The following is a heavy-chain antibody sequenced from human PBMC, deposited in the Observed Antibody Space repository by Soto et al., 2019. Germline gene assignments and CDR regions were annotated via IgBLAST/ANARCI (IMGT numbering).Heavy chain of an antibody. V-gene: IGHV4-59*01. Sequence: QVQLQESGPGLVEPSETLSLTCTVSGGSLTNYFWTWIRQSPGKGLEWIAYIRYSGKTGYNPSLKSRVTISLDTPKNQFSLKLTSGTAADTAIYYCARFQYTVVTPFDLWGQGTMVIVSS. D-gene: IGHD2-21*02. CDR3: ARFQYTVVTPFDL. CDR1: GGSLTNYF. CDR2: IRYSGKT. J-gene: IGHJ3*01.